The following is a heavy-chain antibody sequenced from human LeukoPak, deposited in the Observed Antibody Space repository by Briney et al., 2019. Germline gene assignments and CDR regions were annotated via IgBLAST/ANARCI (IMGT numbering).Heavy chain of an antibody. CDR2: INPNSGGT. V-gene: IGHV1-2*02. CDR3: AKRAGSGYHSGLGY. D-gene: IGHD3-3*01. J-gene: IGHJ4*02. CDR1: GYTFTGYY. Sequence: GASVKVSCKASGYTFTGYYMHWVRQAPGQGLEWMGWINPNSGGTNYAQKFQGRVTMTRDTSISTAYMELSRLRSDDTAAYYCAKRAGSGYHSGLGYWGQGTLVTVSS.